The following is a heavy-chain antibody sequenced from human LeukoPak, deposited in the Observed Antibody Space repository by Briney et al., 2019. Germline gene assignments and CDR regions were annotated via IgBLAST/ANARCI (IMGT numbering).Heavy chain of an antibody. J-gene: IGHJ5*02. CDR3: ARDPPYSSGWLAH. V-gene: IGHV3-21*01. Sequence: PGGSLRLSCAASGFTFSSYSMNWVRQAPGKGLEWVSSINSSSSYIYYADSVKGRFTISRDNAKNSLYLQMNSLRAEDTAVYYCARDPPYSSGWLAHWGQGTLVTVSS. CDR2: INSSSSYI. CDR1: GFTFSSYS. D-gene: IGHD6-19*01.